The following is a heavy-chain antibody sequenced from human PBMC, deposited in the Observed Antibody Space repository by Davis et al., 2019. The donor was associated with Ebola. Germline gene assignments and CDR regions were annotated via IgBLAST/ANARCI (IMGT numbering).Heavy chain of an antibody. D-gene: IGHD6-19*01. CDR3: AKDHGAGMALDY. CDR1: GFTFSRFA. J-gene: IGHJ4*02. Sequence: GGSLRLSCAASGFTFSRFAMHWVRQAPGKGLDWVAVISYDGSSKYYADSVKGRFTISRDSSKNTLYLQMNSLRAEDTAVYYCAKDHGAGMALDYWGQGTLVTVSS. V-gene: IGHV3-30-3*01. CDR2: ISYDGSSK.